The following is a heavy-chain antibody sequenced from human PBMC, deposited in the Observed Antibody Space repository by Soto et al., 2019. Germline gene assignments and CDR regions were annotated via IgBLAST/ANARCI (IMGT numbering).Heavy chain of an antibody. CDR2: IYYSGST. V-gene: IGHV4-59*08. CDR3: AGAAAGYY. D-gene: IGHD6-13*01. CDR1: GGSISSYY. Sequence: SETLSLTCTVSGGSISSYYWSWIRQPPGKGLEWIGYIYYSGSTNYNPSLKSRVTISVDTSKNQFSLKLSSVTAADTAVYYCAGAAAGYYWGQGTLVTVSS. J-gene: IGHJ4*02.